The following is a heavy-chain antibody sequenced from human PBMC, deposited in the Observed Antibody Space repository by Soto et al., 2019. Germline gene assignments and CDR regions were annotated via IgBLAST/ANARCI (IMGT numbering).Heavy chain of an antibody. CDR2: IVVGSGNT. CDR1: GLTFTSSA. Sequence: SVKVSCKASGLTFTSSAVQWGRQARGQRLEWIGWIVVGSGNTNYAQKFQERVAITREMSTSTAYMELSSLRSEDTAVYYCARAGYSTGWYGYWGQGTLVPVSS. D-gene: IGHD6-19*01. CDR3: ARAGYSTGWYGY. V-gene: IGHV1-58*01. J-gene: IGHJ4*02.